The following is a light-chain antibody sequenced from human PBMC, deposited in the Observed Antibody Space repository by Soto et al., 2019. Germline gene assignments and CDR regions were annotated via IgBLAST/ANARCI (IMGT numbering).Light chain of an antibody. CDR3: SSCTSSSTFV. J-gene: IGLJ1*01. Sequence: QSALIQPASVSGSPGQSITISCTGTSSDGGGHNCASWYQQHPGRAPKLMINDVSNRPSGVSNRFSGSKSGNTASLTISGLQAEDEADYYCSSCTSSSTFVFGTGTKVTVL. CDR1: SSDGGGHNC. V-gene: IGLV2-14*01. CDR2: DVS.